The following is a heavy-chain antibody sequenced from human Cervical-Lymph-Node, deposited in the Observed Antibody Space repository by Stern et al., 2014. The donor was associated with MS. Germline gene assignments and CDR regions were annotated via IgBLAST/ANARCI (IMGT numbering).Heavy chain of an antibody. CDR1: GFSLTTAGVG. V-gene: IGHV2-5*02. D-gene: IGHD5/OR15-5a*01. CDR3: VHVLSTIADL. J-gene: IGHJ5*02. CDR2: IYWDDEK. Sequence: QITLKESGPTLVKPIQTLTLTCTFSGFSLTTAGVGVGWIRQSPGQALEWLTFIYWDDEKRYSPSLKTRLTITKDTSKNQVVLTLTNMDPMDTATYYCVHVLSTIADLWGQGTLVTVSS.